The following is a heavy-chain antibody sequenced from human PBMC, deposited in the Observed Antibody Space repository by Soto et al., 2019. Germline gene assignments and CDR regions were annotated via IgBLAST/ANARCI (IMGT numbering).Heavy chain of an antibody. CDR2: INAGNGNT. CDR3: ARRNNSGPIDY. CDR1: GFTFTTHA. Sequence: QVRLVQSGAEVKEPRASVKVSCKTSGFTFTTHAIHWVRQAPGQRFEWMGWINAGNGNTKYSQRFQDRVTITRDTSASTAYMELSSLTYEDRAVYYCARRNNSGPIDYWGQGTLVTVSS. J-gene: IGHJ4*02. V-gene: IGHV1-3*01. D-gene: IGHD5-12*01.